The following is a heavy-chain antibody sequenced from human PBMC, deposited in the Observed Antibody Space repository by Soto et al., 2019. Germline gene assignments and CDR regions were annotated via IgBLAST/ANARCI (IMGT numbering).Heavy chain of an antibody. Sequence: QVQLVQSGAEVKKPGASVKVSCKASGYTFTSYDINWVRQATGQGLEWMGWMNPNSGNTGYAQKFQGRVTMTRKTAIRTAYMELRSLRSEDTAVYYCARERAAAGSNWFDPWGQGTLVTVSS. J-gene: IGHJ5*02. D-gene: IGHD6-13*01. CDR2: MNPNSGNT. V-gene: IGHV1-8*01. CDR3: ARERAAAGSNWFDP. CDR1: GYTFTSYD.